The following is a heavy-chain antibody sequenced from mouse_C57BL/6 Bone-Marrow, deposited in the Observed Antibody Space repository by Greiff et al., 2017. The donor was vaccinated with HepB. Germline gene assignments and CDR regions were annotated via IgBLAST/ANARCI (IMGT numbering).Heavy chain of an antibody. J-gene: IGHJ1*03. V-gene: IGHV5-9-1*02. CDR3: TREPYGGGYFDV. CDR1: GFTFSSYA. CDR2: ISSGGDYI. Sequence: EVKVVESGEGLVKPGGSLKLSCAASGFTFSSYAMSWVRQTPEKRLEWVAYISSGGDYIYYADTVKGRFTISRDNSRNTLYLQMSSLKSEDTAMYYCTREPYGGGYFDVWGTGTTVTVSS. D-gene: IGHD1-1*01.